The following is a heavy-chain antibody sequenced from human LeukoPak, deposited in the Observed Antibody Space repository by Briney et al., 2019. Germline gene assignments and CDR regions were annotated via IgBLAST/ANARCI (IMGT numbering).Heavy chain of an antibody. V-gene: IGHV1-46*01. CDR2: MNPSGGST. CDR1: GYTFTSYY. J-gene: IGHJ4*02. D-gene: IGHD3-10*01. CDR3: ARGAPIWFGELLSPFDY. Sequence: ASVKVSCKASGYTFTSYYMHWVRQAPGQGLEWIGIMNPSGGSTSYAQKFQGRVTMTRDMSTSTVYMELSSLRSEDTAVYYCARGAPIWFGELLSPFDYWGQGTLVTVSS.